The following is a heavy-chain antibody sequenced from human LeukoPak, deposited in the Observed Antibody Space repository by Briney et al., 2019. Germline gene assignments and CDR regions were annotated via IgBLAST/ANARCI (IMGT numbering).Heavy chain of an antibody. CDR1: GFTLSRYG. CDR3: AKAHSSGWYSVDY. CDR2: ISSDGSNK. Sequence: GGSLRLSCAASGFTLSRYGMYWVRQAPGKGLECVAVISSDGSNKYYGDSVKGRFTISRDNSKNTLYLQMNSLRVEDTAVYFCAKAHSSGWYSVDYWGQGTLVTVSS. J-gene: IGHJ4*02. D-gene: IGHD6-19*01. V-gene: IGHV3-30*18.